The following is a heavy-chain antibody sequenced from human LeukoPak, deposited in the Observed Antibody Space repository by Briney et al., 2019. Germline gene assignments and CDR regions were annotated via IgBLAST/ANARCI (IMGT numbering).Heavy chain of an antibody. CDR2: IKQDGTEK. CDR3: ARETNYGDYVDYYYYYMDV. CDR1: GFTFTTYW. D-gene: IGHD4-17*01. Sequence: GGSLRLSCAASGFTFTTYWLGWVRQPPGKGLEWVANIKQDGTEKYYVDSVKGRFTISRDNAKNSLYLQMNSLRAEDTAVYYCARETNYGDYVDYYYYYMDVWGKGTTVTVSS. J-gene: IGHJ6*03. V-gene: IGHV3-7*01.